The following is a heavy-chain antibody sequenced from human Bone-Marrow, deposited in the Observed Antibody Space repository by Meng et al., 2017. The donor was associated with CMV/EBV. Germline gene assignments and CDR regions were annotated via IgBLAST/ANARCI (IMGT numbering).Heavy chain of an antibody. D-gene: IGHD3-3*01. V-gene: IGHV4-38-2*02. Sequence: TVPGFSIRSGYYWGWIRQPPGKGLEWLGSIYYSGSTNYYPSRESRVTITVDTNKNQFSQQLSSVTTAETAVYYCAREAPSCDSWGGYPRDAFDIWGRGTMVTVSS. CDR2: IYYSGST. CDR1: GFSIRSGYY. J-gene: IGHJ3*02. CDR3: AREAPSCDSWGGYPRDAFDI.